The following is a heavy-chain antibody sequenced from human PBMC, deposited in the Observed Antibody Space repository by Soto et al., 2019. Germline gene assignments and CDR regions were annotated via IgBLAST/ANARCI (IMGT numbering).Heavy chain of an antibody. J-gene: IGHJ3*02. CDR2: IKQDGSEK. CDR1: GFTFSSYW. Sequence: EVQMVESGGGLVQPGGSLRLSCAASGFTFSSYWMSWVRQAPGKGLEWVAIIKQDGSEKYFVDSVKGRFTISRDNAKNSLYLQMNSLRAEDTALFYCARGGVIAHDAFDIWGQGTMVAVSS. D-gene: IGHD3-16*02. CDR3: ARGGVIAHDAFDI. V-gene: IGHV3-7*04.